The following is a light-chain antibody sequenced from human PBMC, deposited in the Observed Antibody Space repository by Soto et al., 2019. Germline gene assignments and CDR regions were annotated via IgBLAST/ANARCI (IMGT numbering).Light chain of an antibody. V-gene: IGKV1-39*01. CDR3: QQSYSNIFT. J-gene: IGKJ3*01. CDR2: AAS. Sequence: DIQMTQSPSSLSASVGDRVTITCRASQSISSYLNWYQQKPGKAPKLLIYAASSLQSGVPSRFSGSGSGTDFTLTISSLQPEDFATYYCQQSYSNIFTFSPGTKVDIK. CDR1: QSISSY.